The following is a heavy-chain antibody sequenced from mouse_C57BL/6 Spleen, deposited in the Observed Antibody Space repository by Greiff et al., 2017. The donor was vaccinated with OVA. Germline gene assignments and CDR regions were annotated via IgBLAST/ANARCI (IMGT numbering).Heavy chain of an antibody. CDR3: ARSPYYYGSSYEFDY. CDR2: INPNNGGT. D-gene: IGHD1-1*01. Sequence: VQLKQSGPELVKPGASVKIPCKASGYTFTDYNMDWVKQSHGKSLEWIGDINPNNGGTIYNQKFKGKATLTVDKSSSTAYMELRSLTSEDTAVYYCARSPYYYGSSYEFDYWGQGTTLTVSS. CDR1: GYTFTDYN. V-gene: IGHV1-18*01. J-gene: IGHJ2*01.